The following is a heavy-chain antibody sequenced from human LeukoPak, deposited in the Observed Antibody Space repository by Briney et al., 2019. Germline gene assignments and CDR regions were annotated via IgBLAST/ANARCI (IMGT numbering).Heavy chain of an antibody. Sequence: GESLKISCKSSGYSFTNYWIGWVRQMPGKGLEWMGIIYPGDSDTRYSPSFQGQVTISADKSISTAYLQWSSLKASDTAMYYCARHGEVLRFLEWLSPADYWGQGTLVTVSS. J-gene: IGHJ4*02. CDR1: GYSFTNYW. V-gene: IGHV5-51*01. CDR2: IYPGDSDT. D-gene: IGHD3-3*01. CDR3: ARHGEVLRFLEWLSPADY.